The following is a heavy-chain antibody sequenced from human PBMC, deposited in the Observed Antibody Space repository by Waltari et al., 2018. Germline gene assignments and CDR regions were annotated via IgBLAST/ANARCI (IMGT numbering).Heavy chain of an antibody. D-gene: IGHD3-22*01. CDR3: ARVRITMIVVPRARAFDI. V-gene: IGHV4-30-2*01. CDR2: ST. Sequence: STYYNPSLKSRVTISVDRSKNQFSLKLSSVTAADTAVYYCARVRITMIVVPRARAFDIWGQGTMVTVSS. J-gene: IGHJ3*02.